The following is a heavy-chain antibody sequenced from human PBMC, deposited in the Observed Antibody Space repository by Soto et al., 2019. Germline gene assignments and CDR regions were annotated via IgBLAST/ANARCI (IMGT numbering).Heavy chain of an antibody. CDR1: GFTFSDYY. J-gene: IGHJ4*02. CDR3: ARAKGYYHTSASDS. D-gene: IGHD3-22*01. CDR2: ISSNSNYK. Sequence: EGSLRLSCAASGFTFSDYYMSWIRQAPGKGLEWISYISSNSNYKNHADSVRGRFTISRDNAKNSLYLQMNSLRAEDTAVYYCARAKGYYHTSASDSWGQGTLVTVSS. V-gene: IGHV3-11*06.